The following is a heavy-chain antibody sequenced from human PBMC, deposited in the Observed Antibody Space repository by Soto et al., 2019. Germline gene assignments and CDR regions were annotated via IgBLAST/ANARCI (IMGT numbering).Heavy chain of an antibody. V-gene: IGHV3-66*01. CDR2: ISSGGST. J-gene: IGHJ4*02. D-gene: IGHD3-3*01. CDR1: GFTVSSLY. Sequence: EVQLVESGGGLVQPGGSLRLSCAASGFTVSSLYMTWVRQAPGKGLQWVAVISSGGSTYYADSVKGRFTISRDNSKNTLYLEINSLRAEDTAVYYCARDIFGGAYDFLHGGQGTLVTVSS. CDR3: ARDIFGGAYDFLH.